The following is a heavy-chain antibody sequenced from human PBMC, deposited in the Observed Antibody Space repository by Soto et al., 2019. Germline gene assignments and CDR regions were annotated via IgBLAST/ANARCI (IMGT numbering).Heavy chain of an antibody. J-gene: IGHJ4*02. D-gene: IGHD6-13*01. CDR2: INHSGGT. Sequence: PSVTLSLTCAVYGGSFSGYYWSWIRQSTGKGLEWIGEINHSGGTNYNPSLKNRVTISVDTSKNQFSLKLSSVTAADTVVYYCERHGHAGSSHIMDWGQGTLVTVSS. CDR1: GGSFSGYY. V-gene: IGHV4-34*01. CDR3: ERHGHAGSSHIMD.